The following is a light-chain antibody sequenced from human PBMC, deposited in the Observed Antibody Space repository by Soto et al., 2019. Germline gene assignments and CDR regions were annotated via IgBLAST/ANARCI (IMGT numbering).Light chain of an antibody. V-gene: IGKV3-15*01. Sequence: EIVMTQSPASLSVSPGERVTLSCRAGQGVTTNFAWYQQKSGQSPRLLIYDVSTRATGVPARFNGTGSETDFTLTISGLQSEDSAVYFCQQYNNWPFSFGQGTRLEIK. J-gene: IGKJ5*01. CDR1: QGVTTN. CDR3: QQYNNWPFS. CDR2: DVS.